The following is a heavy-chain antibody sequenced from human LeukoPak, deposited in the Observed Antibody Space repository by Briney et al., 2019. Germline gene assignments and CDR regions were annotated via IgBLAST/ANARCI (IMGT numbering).Heavy chain of an antibody. CDR3: TTGAYYDFWSGYQPDFDY. CDR2: IRYDGSNK. CDR1: GFTFSSYG. J-gene: IGHJ4*02. V-gene: IGHV3-30*02. Sequence: GGSLRLSCAASGFTFSSYGMHWVRQAPGKGLEWVAFIRYDGSNKYYADSVKGRFTISRDNSKNTLYLQMNSLKTEDTAVYYCTTGAYYDFWSGYQPDFDYWGQGTLVTVSS. D-gene: IGHD3-3*01.